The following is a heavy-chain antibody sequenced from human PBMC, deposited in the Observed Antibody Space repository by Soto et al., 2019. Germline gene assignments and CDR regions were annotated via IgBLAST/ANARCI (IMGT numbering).Heavy chain of an antibody. V-gene: IGHV3-23*01. CDR2: ISGSGSFT. J-gene: IGHJ4*02. CDR1: GFTFRTYA. CDR3: AKIPTGSGSSKFDY. D-gene: IGHD3-10*01. Sequence: GGSLRLSCAASGFTFRTYAMNWVRQAPGRGLEWISAISGSGSFTHYADSVRGRLTISRDNSQNQLYLQMNNLRGDDTAMYYCAKIPTGSGSSKFDYWGQGIQVTVSS.